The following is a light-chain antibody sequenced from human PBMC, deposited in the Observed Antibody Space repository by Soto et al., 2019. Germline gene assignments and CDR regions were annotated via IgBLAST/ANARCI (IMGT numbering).Light chain of an antibody. J-gene: IGKJ1*01. V-gene: IGKV1-16*01. Sequence: DMQTTQSPSSLSASVGGRVTITCRASQSIGHFLSWFQQRPVKAPKVLIYTASSLSSGVPSRFSGSTSGTEFTLTISSLQPDDFATYYCQQYHTYRTFGQGTKVDIK. CDR2: TAS. CDR1: QSIGHF. CDR3: QQYHTYRT.